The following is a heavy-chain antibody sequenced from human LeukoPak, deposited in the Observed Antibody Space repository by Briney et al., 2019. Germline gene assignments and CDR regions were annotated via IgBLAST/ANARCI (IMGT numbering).Heavy chain of an antibody. D-gene: IGHD3-10*01. V-gene: IGHV3-74*01. Sequence: GGSLRLSCAASGFTFSSYWMHWVRHAPGKGLVWVSRINSDGSSTSYADSVKGRFTISRDNAKNTLYLQMNSLRAEDTAVYYCASPDYYGSGSRPFYYWGQGTLVTVSS. J-gene: IGHJ4*02. CDR3: ASPDYYGSGSRPFYY. CDR1: GFTFSSYW. CDR2: INSDGSST.